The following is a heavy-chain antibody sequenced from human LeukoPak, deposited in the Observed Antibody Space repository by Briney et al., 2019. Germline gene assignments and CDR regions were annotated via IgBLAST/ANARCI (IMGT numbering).Heavy chain of an antibody. CDR2: ISYDGSSK. CDR3: ARDLTMVRGGPD. D-gene: IGHD3-10*01. CDR1: GFTFSSYA. J-gene: IGHJ4*02. Sequence: RRSLRLSCAASGFTFSSYAMHWVRQDPGKGLDWVAVISYDGSSKYYADSVKGRFTISRDNSKNTLYLQVNSLRAEDTAVYYCARDLTMVRGGPDWGQGTLVTVSS. V-gene: IGHV3-30*04.